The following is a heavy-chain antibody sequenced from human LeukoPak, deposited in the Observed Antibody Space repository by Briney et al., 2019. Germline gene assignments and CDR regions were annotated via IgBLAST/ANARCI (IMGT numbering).Heavy chain of an antibody. D-gene: IGHD3-16*01. Sequence: GGSLRLSCAASGFSFSTYSMSWVRQAPGKGLEWVSVISDTGATKFYADSVKGRFTISRDNSKNTLYLQMSSLRVEDTAVYYCTRGYAYAFGYFDLWGRGTLVIVSS. CDR1: GFSFSTYS. CDR2: ISDTGATK. V-gene: IGHV3-23*01. CDR3: TRGYAYAFGYFDL. J-gene: IGHJ2*01.